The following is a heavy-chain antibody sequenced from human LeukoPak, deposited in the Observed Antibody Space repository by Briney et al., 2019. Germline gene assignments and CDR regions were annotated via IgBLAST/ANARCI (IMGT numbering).Heavy chain of an antibody. D-gene: IGHD3-9*01. CDR2: INPNSGGT. CDR3: ARGPYDILTGYYVLFDY. J-gene: IGHJ4*02. CDR1: GYTLTGYY. Sequence: ASVKVSCKASGYTLTGYYMHWVRQAPGQGLEWMGWINPNSGGTNYAQKFQGRVTMTRDTSISTAYMELSRLRSDDTAVYYCARGPYDILTGYYVLFDYWGQGTLVTVSS. V-gene: IGHV1-2*02.